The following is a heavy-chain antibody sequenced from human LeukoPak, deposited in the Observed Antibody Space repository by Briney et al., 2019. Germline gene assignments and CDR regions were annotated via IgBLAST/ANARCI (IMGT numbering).Heavy chain of an antibody. CDR2: IRYDGSNK. CDR3: AKDRSGSYNTFDY. CDR1: GFTFSSYG. D-gene: IGHD3-10*01. Sequence: GGSLRLSCAASGFTFSSYGMHWVRQAPGKGLEWVAFIRYDGSNKYYADSVKGRFTISRDNSKNTLYLQMNSLRAEDTAVYYCAKDRSGSYNTFDYWGQGTLVTVSS. V-gene: IGHV3-30*02. J-gene: IGHJ4*02.